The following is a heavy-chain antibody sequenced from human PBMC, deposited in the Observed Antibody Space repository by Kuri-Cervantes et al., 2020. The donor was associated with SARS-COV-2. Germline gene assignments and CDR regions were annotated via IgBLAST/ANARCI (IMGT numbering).Heavy chain of an antibody. Sequence: WVRQHPGKGLEWIGYIYYSGSTYYNPSLKSRVTISVDTSKNQFSLKLSSVTAADTAVYYCARDANTADPHAFDICVQGI. CDR3: ARDANTADPHAFDI. D-gene: IGHD5-18*01. CDR2: IYYSGST. V-gene: IGHV4-31*02. J-gene: IGHJ3*02.